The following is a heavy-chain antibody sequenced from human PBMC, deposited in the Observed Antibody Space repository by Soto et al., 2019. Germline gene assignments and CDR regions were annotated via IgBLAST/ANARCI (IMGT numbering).Heavy chain of an antibody. V-gene: IGHV1-69*01. CDR3: ARDGTKPMGKVDF. CDR2: IIHLFGTP. Sequence: QVLLMQSGAEVKKPGSSGKVSCTSSGGPFSSYGISWVRRVPGQGLEWLGGIIHLFGTPSYSRRFQDRLTMCAHESTIRAYMKFSSLTAADTAMCFCARDGTKPMGKVDFWGQGTLVTVSS. J-gene: IGHJ4*02. CDR1: GGPFSSYG. D-gene: IGHD1-1*01.